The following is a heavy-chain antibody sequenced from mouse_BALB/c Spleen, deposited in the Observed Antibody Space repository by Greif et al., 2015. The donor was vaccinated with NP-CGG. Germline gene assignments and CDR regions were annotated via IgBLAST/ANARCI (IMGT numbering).Heavy chain of an antibody. CDR2: IYPGDGDT. CDR1: GYAFSSYW. J-gene: IGHJ4*01. CDR3: ARWRYGYADYYAMDY. V-gene: IGHV1-80*01. Sequence: QVQLKQSGAELVRPGSSVKISCKASGYAFSSYWMNWVKQRPGQGLEWIGQIYPGDGDTNYNGKFKGKATLTADKSSCTAYMQLSSLTSEDSAVYFCARWRYGYADYYAMDYWGQGTSVTVSS. D-gene: IGHD2-2*01.